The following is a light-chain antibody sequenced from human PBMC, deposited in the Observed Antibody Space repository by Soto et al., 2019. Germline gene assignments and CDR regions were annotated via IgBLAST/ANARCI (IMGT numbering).Light chain of an antibody. CDR3: QQSYRNPPT. CDR1: QSISRN. CDR2: TAS. V-gene: IGKV1-39*01. J-gene: IGKJ2*01. Sequence: DIQLTQSPSSLSASVGDRVTITCRASQSISRNLNWYQLKSGKAPKLLIHTASSLQSGVPSRFSGSGSGTDFSLTISSLQSEDSATYYCQQSYRNPPTFGQGTKVEFK.